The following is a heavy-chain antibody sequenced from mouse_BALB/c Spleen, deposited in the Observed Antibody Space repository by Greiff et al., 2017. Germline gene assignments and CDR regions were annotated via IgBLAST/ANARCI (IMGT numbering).Heavy chain of an antibody. CDR3: AKNYGSWFAY. V-gene: IGHV3-2*02. CDR2: ISYSGST. J-gene: IGHJ3*01. D-gene: IGHD1-1*01. Sequence: EVQLQESGPGLVKPSQSLSLTCTVTGYSITSDYAWNWIRQFPGNKLEWMGYISYSGSTSYNPSLKSRISITRDKSKNQFFLQLNSVTTEDTANYCGAKNYGSWFAYWGQGTLVTVSA. CDR1: GYSITSDYA.